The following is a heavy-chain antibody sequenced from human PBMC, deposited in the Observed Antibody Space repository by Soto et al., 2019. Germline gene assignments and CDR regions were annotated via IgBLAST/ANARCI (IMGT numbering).Heavy chain of an antibody. D-gene: IGHD3-3*01. CDR3: ALFDFWSAPFDY. J-gene: IGHJ4*02. CDR2: INAGNGNT. Sequence: QVQLVQSGAEVKKPGASVKVSCKASGYTFTSYAMHWVRQAPGQRREWMGWINAGNGNTKYSQKFQGRVTITRDTSASTAYMELSSLRSEDTAVYYCALFDFWSAPFDYWGQGTLVTVSS. V-gene: IGHV1-3*01. CDR1: GYTFTSYA.